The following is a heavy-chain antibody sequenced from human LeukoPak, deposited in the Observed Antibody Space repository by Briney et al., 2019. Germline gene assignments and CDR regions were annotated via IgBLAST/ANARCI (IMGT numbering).Heavy chain of an antibody. J-gene: IGHJ4*02. D-gene: IGHD4-17*01. Sequence: GASVKVSCKVSGYTLTELSMHWVRQAPGKGLEWMGGFDPEDGETIYAQKFQGRVTMTEDTSTDTAYMELSSLRSEDTAVYYCATLYDYGDPTAHDYWGQGTLVTVSP. CDR3: ATLYDYGDPTAHDY. V-gene: IGHV1-24*01. CDR1: GYTLTELS. CDR2: FDPEDGET.